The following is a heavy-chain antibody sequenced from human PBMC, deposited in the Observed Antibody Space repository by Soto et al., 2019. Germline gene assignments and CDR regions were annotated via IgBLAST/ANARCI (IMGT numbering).Heavy chain of an antibody. J-gene: IGHJ6*02. CDR1: GYSFTSYW. V-gene: IGHV5-10-1*01. CDR3: GICLVAYYYYGMDV. Sequence: GESLKISCKGSGYSFTSYWISWVRQMPGKGLEWMGRIDPSDSYTNYSPSFQGHVTISADKSISTAYLQWSSLKASDTAMYYCGICLVAYYYYGMDVWGQGTTVTVSS. CDR2: IDPSDSYT. D-gene: IGHD2-15*01.